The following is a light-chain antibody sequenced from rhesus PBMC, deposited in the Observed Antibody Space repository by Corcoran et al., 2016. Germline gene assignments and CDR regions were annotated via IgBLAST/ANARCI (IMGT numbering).Light chain of an antibody. Sequence: DIVMTQTPPSLPVTPGEPASISCRSSQSLLHSDGRTSLYWYLQKPGQPPRLLIYRVSHRFSGVQERFSGSGSGTDCTLKISRVEAEDVGVYYCLQVLQIPFTFGPGTRLEIK. CDR1: QSLLHSDGRTS. J-gene: IGKJ3*01. CDR2: RVS. CDR3: LQVLQIPFT. V-gene: IGKV2-73*01.